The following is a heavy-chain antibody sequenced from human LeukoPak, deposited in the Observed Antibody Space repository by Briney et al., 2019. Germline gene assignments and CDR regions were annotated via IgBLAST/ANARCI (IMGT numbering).Heavy chain of an antibody. Sequence: PGGSLRLSCAASGFTFSSYAMSWVRQAPGKGLEWVSAISGSGGSTYYADSVKGRFTISRDNSKNTLYLQMNSPRAEDTAVYYCAKEGRYSSGWWYYFDYWGQGTLVTVSS. CDR2: ISGSGGST. J-gene: IGHJ4*02. CDR3: AKEGRYSSGWWYYFDY. V-gene: IGHV3-23*01. D-gene: IGHD6-19*01. CDR1: GFTFSSYA.